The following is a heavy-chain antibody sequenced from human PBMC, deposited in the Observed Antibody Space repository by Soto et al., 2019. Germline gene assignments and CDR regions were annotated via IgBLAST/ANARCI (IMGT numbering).Heavy chain of an antibody. Sequence: QVQLVQSGAEVKKPGASVKVSCKASGYTFTSYGISWVRQAPGQRLEWVGWGSAYNGNTNYAQKPQGRLTRTTDTATSTAYMELRSLRSDDTAVYYCARIRALEHCIRTSCYTGHDYMDVWGKGTTVTVSS. CDR1: GYTFTSYG. CDR3: ARIRALEHCIRTSCYTGHDYMDV. J-gene: IGHJ6*03. D-gene: IGHD2-2*02. V-gene: IGHV1-18*01. CDR2: GSAYNGNT.